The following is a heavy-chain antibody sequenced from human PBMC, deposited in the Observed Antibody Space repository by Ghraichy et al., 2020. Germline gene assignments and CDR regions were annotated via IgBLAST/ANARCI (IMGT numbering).Heavy chain of an antibody. D-gene: IGHD4-17*01. Sequence: AVKVSCKASGGTFSSYAISWVRQAPGQGLEWMGGIIPIFGTANYAQKFQGRVTITADESTSTAYMELSSLRSEDTAVYYCARDRDGDSYYGMDVWGQGTTVTVSS. V-gene: IGHV1-69*13. CDR1: GGTFSSYA. J-gene: IGHJ6*02. CDR3: ARDRDGDSYYGMDV. CDR2: IIPIFGTA.